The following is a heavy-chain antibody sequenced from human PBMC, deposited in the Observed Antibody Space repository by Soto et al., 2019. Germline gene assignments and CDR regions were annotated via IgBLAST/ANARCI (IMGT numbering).Heavy chain of an antibody. Sequence: ASVKVSCKASGYSFTTYGISWVRQAPGQGLEWMGWISAYNGNTNYAQKLQGRVTMTTDTSTSTAYMELRSLRSDDTAVYYCARDQTEYSNNWFDPWGQGTLVTVSS. CDR1: GYSFTTYG. CDR3: ARDQTEYSNNWFDP. CDR2: ISAYNGNT. D-gene: IGHD6-6*01. J-gene: IGHJ5*02. V-gene: IGHV1-18*01.